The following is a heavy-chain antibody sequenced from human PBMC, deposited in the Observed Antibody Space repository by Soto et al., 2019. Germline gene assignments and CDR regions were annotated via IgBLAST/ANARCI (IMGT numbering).Heavy chain of an antibody. CDR3: ARDRHGSDWYTYYFYTLAV. D-gene: IGHD6-13*01. V-gene: IGHV3-23*01. Sequence: PGGSLIVSCAAAGFIFSDYAMTWVRQAPGKGLEWVSGISGSGESIYYADSVEGRFTISRDNSKNTLYLQMNSLRGEDTAVYYCARDRHGSDWYTYYFYTLAVWGQGTTVTVS. J-gene: IGHJ6*02. CDR2: ISGSGESI. CDR1: GFIFSDYA.